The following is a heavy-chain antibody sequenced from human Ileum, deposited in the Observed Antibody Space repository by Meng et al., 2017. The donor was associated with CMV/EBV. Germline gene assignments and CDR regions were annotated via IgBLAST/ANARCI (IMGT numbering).Heavy chain of an antibody. Sequence: GESLKISCAASGFTFSSYSMNWVRQAPGKGLEWVSSISSSSSYIYYADSVKGRFTISRDNAKNSLYLQMNSLRAEDTAVYYCAREKSSGYDPYYFDYWGQGTLVTVSS. V-gene: IGHV3-21*01. CDR2: ISSSSSYI. D-gene: IGHD5-12*01. CDR3: AREKSSGYDPYYFDY. J-gene: IGHJ4*02. CDR1: GFTFSSYS.